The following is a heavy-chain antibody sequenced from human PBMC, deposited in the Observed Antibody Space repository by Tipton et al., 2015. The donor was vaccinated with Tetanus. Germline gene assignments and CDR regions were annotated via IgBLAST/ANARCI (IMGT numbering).Heavy chain of an antibody. CDR1: GGSLSMGTYY. J-gene: IGHJ5*02. CDR2: IYYSGTT. V-gene: IGHV4-39*07. Sequence: LRLSCTVSGGSLSMGTYYWGWIRQPPGKGLEWIGNIYYSGTTYYNASLESRVTISVDTSENQMSLRLTSVTAADTAVYYCARDRGDTGTVNWFDPWGQGTLVTVSS. D-gene: IGHD1-1*01. CDR3: ARDRGDTGTVNWFDP.